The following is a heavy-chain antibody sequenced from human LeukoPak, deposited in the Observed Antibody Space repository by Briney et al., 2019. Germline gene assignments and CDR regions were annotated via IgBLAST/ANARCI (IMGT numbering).Heavy chain of an antibody. CDR2: VHYSGST. V-gene: IGHV4-59*08. J-gene: IGHJ4*02. Sequence: SETLSLTCSVSGVSIFSYYWNWIRQPPGKGLEWIGYVHYSGSTNYNPSLKSRVTISVDTSKSQFSLKLSSATAADTAVYYCATGRSIRYFDYWGQGTLLTVSS. D-gene: IGHD3-9*01. CDR3: ATGRSIRYFDY. CDR1: GVSIFSYY.